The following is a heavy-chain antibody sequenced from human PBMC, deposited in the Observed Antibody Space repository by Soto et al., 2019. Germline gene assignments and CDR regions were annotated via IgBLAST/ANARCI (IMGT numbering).Heavy chain of an antibody. Sequence: GGSLRLSCGASGFIFSNFDMHWVRQTTEKGLEWVSGIGFAGDTNYSGSAKGRFTISRENAKNSLFLQMNSLRVGDTAVYYCVRGLPGGFDPWGQGPLVTVSS. CDR3: VRGLPGGFDP. J-gene: IGHJ5*02. CDR1: GFIFSNFD. D-gene: IGHD3-10*01. CDR2: IGFAGDT. V-gene: IGHV3-13*01.